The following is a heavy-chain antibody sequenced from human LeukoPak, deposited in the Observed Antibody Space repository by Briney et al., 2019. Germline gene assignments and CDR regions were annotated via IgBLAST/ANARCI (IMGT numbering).Heavy chain of an antibody. V-gene: IGHV3-7*01. CDR2: IKQDGSEK. J-gene: IGHJ3*02. CDR1: GFTVSSNY. CDR3: ARDSRQQDAFDI. Sequence: GGSLRLSCAASGFTVSSNYMSWVRQAPGKGLEWVANIKQDGSEKYYVDSVKGRFTISRDNAKNSLYLQMNSLRAEDTAVYYCARDSRQQDAFDIWGQGTMVTVSS. D-gene: IGHD6-13*01.